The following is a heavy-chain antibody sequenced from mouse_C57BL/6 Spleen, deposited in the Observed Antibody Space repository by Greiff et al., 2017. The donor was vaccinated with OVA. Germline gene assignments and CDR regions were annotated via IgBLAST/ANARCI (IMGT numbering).Heavy chain of an antibody. CDR3: ARGEIGYLSFAY. D-gene: IGHD2-2*01. CDR2: IYPGDGDT. CDR1: GYAFSSSW. Sequence: VKLQQSGPELVKPGASVKISCKASGYAFSSSWMNWVKQRPGKGLEWIGRIYPGDGDTNYNGKFKGKATLTADKSSSTAYMQLSSLTSEDSAVYFCARGEIGYLSFAYWGQGTLVTVSA. J-gene: IGHJ3*01. V-gene: IGHV1-82*01.